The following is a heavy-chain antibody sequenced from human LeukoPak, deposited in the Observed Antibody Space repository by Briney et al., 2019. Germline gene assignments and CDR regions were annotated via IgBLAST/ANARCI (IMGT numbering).Heavy chain of an antibody. CDR1: GFTFSSYS. V-gene: IGHV3-48*04. D-gene: IGHD3-10*01. Sequence: PGGSLRLSCAASGFTFSSYSMNWVRQAPGKGLEWVSYISSSGSAIYYADSVKGRFTISRDNAKNSLYLQMNSLRAEDTAVCYCARVGRNYFDYWGQGTLVTVSS. CDR3: ARVGRNYFDY. J-gene: IGHJ4*02. CDR2: ISSSGSAI.